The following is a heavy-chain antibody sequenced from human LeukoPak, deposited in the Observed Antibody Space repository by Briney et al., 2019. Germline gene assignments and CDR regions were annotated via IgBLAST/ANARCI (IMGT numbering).Heavy chain of an antibody. J-gene: IGHJ5*02. D-gene: IGHD3-16*02. CDR3: ARGLVMLTDGGLIADNWFDP. CDR1: GFTFSSYE. CDR2: ISSSGSTI. Sequence: PGGSLRLSCAASGFTFSSYEMNWVRQAPGKGLEWVSYISSSGSTIYYADSVKGRFTISRDNAKNSLYLQMNSLRAEDTAVYYCARGLVMLTDGGLIADNWFDPWGQGTLVTVSS. V-gene: IGHV3-48*03.